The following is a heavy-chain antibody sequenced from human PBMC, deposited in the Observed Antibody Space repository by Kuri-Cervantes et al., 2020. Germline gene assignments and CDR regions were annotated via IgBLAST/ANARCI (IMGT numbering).Heavy chain of an antibody. D-gene: IGHD3-10*01. Sequence: GESLKISCAASGFTFSSYGMHWVRQAPGKGLEWVAVIWYDGSNKYYADSVKGRFTISRDNSKNTLYLQMNSLRAGDTAVYYCARWSYYGSGSYTGGIDYWGQGTLVTVSS. CDR3: ARWSYYGSGSYTGGIDY. J-gene: IGHJ4*02. CDR1: GFTFSSYG. V-gene: IGHV3-33*01. CDR2: IWYDGSNK.